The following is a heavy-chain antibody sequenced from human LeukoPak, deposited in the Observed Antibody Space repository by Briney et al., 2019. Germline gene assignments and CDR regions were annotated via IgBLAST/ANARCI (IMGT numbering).Heavy chain of an antibody. CDR2: ISWNSGHK. V-gene: IGHV3-9*01. Sequence: PGRSLRLSCAASGFTFDDYAMHWVRQAPGEGLEWVSGISWNSGHKGYADSVKGRFTISRDNAKNSLYLRMNSLRAEDTALYYCAKDRRPTVSGGYFDLWGRGTLVIVSS. J-gene: IGHJ2*01. D-gene: IGHD3-10*01. CDR1: GFTFDDYA. CDR3: AKDRRPTVSGGYFDL.